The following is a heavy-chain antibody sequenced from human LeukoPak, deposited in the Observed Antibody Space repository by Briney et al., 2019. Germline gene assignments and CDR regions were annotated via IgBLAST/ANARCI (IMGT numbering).Heavy chain of an antibody. J-gene: IGHJ5*02. CDR2: IYYSGST. V-gene: IGHV4-59*01. D-gene: IGHD2-15*01. CDR3: ARGRGGGGSSNNWFDP. Sequence: SETLSLTCTVSGGSLNSYYWSWIRQPPGKGLEWIGYIYYSGSTNYNSSLKSRVTISVDTSKNQFSLKLSSVTAADTAVYYCARGRGGGGSSNNWFDPWGQGTLVTVSS. CDR1: GGSLNSYY.